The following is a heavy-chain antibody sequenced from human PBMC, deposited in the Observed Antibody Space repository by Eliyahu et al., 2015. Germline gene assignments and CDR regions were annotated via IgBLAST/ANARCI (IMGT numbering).Heavy chain of an antibody. CDR1: GFAFXNYP. J-gene: IGHJ4*02. Sequence: EVQVXXSGGGLVKPGGSXRLSCXAPGFAFXNYPMTWVRQAPGEGLXWVSSISSSGTDMYYADSVKGRFTISRDNAKNSLYLQMNSLRAEDTAVYYCAKEDTGDSLDYWGQGTLVTVSS. D-gene: IGHD2-21*02. CDR2: ISSSGTDM. CDR3: AKEDTGDSLDY. V-gene: IGHV3-21*01.